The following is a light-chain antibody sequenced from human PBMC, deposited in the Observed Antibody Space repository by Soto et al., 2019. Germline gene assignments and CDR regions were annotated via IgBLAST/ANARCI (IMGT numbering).Light chain of an antibody. CDR3: QQLNSYPFT. CDR1: QGISSY. V-gene: IGKV1-8*01. CDR2: AAS. J-gene: IGKJ5*01. Sequence: AIRMTQSPSSLSASTGDRVTITCRASQGISSYLAWYQQKPGKAPKLLIYAASTLQSGVPSRFSGSGSGTDFTLTISCLQSEDFATYYCQQLNSYPFTFGQGTRLEI.